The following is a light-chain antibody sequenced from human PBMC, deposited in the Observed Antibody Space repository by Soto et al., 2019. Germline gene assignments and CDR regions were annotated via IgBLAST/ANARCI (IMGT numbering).Light chain of an antibody. V-gene: IGLV1-40*01. CDR3: QSYDSSLSGYV. CDR1: SSNIGAGYE. Sequence: QAVLTQPPSVSAAPGQRVTISCTGSSSNIGAGYEAHWYQQVPGTAPKLLIYENNNRPSGVPDRFSGSKSGTSASLAITGLQAEDDAEYYCQSYDSSLSGYVFGTGTQLTVL. CDR2: ENN. J-gene: IGLJ1*01.